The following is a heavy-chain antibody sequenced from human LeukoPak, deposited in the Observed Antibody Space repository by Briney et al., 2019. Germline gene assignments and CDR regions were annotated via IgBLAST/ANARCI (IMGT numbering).Heavy chain of an antibody. Sequence: PGGSLRLSCAASGFRFDDHGMSWVRQVPGKGLEWVSGINWNGASTSYGDSVKGRFTISRDNAKNSLYLQMNSLRAEDTALYYCAGGDRNGWYFDYWGQGILVTVSS. V-gene: IGHV3-20*04. CDR2: INWNGAST. D-gene: IGHD6-19*01. CDR3: AGGDRNGWYFDY. CDR1: GFRFDDHG. J-gene: IGHJ4*02.